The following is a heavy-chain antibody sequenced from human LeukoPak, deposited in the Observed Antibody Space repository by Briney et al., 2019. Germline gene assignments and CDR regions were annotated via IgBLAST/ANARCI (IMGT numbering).Heavy chain of an antibody. CDR3: ALDLFGELSY. CDR1: GGSISSSSYY. D-gene: IGHD3-10*02. Sequence: SETLSLTCTVSGGSISSSSYYWGWIRQPPGKGLEWIGSIYYSGSTYYNPSLKSRVTISVDTSKNQFSLKLSSVTAADTAVYHCALDLFGELSYWGQGTLVTVSS. CDR2: IYYSGST. J-gene: IGHJ4*02. V-gene: IGHV4-39*01.